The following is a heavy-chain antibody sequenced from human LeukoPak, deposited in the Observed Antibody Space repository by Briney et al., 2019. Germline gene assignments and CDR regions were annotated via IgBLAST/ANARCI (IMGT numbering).Heavy chain of an antibody. D-gene: IGHD6-19*01. V-gene: IGHV4-34*01. J-gene: IGHJ5*02. CDR1: GDSISTYY. Sequence: SETLSLTCTVSGDSISTYYWSWIRQPPGKGLEWIGEINHSGSITYNPSLKSRVTVSVDTSKNQFSLKLTSVTAADTAVYYCARGLRDSSGWWGWFDPWGQGTLVTVSS. CDR2: INHSGSI. CDR3: ARGLRDSSGWWGWFDP.